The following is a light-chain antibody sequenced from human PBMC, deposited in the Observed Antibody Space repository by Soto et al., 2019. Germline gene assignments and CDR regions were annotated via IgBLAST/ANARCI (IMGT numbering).Light chain of an antibody. CDR3: QQYIRYPLT. Sequence: DIQMTQSPSTLSASVGDRVTITCRASQSISSWLAWYQQKPEKAPNLLIYKASSVESGVPSRFGATGSGTEFTLTISSLQPDDFATYYCQQYIRYPLTFGQGTRLEI. J-gene: IGKJ5*01. V-gene: IGKV1-5*03. CDR1: QSISSW. CDR2: KAS.